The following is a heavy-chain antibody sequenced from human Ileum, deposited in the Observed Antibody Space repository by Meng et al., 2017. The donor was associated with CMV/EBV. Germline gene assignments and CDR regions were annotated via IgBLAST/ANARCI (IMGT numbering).Heavy chain of an antibody. CDR3: ARWGVVDAFDI. V-gene: IGHV4-59*01. J-gene: IGHJ3*02. CDR2: IYHSGSS. Sequence: ESLKISCAASGFSFSTYDMNWVRQAPGKGLEWIGYIYHSGSSTQNPSLDSRVTMSVDASKNQISLRLRSVTAADTAIYYCARWGVVDAFDIWGQGTMVTVSS. CDR1: GFSFSTYD. D-gene: IGHD2-2*01.